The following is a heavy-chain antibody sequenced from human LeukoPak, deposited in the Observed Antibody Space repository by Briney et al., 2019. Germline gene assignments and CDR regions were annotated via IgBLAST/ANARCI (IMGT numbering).Heavy chain of an antibody. D-gene: IGHD3-16*01. CDR3: AKAFGAMGLYDS. CDR2: ISGSGGDT. CDR1: GFTFRNYA. V-gene: IGHV3-23*01. Sequence: GGSLSLSCVASGFTFRNYAMTWVRQAPGKDLMGVSPISGSGGDTYYADSVRGRFTISRDNSKNTLHLQMNSLRAEDTAVYFCAKAFGAMGLYDSWGQGTLVTVSS. J-gene: IGHJ4*02.